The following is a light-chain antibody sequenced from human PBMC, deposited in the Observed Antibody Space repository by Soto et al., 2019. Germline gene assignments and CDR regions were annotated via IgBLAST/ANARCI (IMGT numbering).Light chain of an antibody. V-gene: IGLV2-23*01. J-gene: IGLJ1*01. CDR2: EGS. Sequence: QSAVTQPAYVSGSPGQSITISCTGTSSDVGSYNLVSWYQQHPGKAPKLMIYEGSKRPSGVSNRFSGSKSGNTASLTISGLQAEDEADYYCCSYAGSSTYVFGTGTQLTVL. CDR3: CSYAGSSTYV. CDR1: SSDVGSYNL.